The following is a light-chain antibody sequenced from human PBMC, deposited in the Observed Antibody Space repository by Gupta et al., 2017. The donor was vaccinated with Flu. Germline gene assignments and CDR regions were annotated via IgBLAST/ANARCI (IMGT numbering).Light chain of an antibody. CDR3: QQYGSSPPT. J-gene: IGKJ1*01. CDR1: QSVSSSY. CDR2: GAS. Sequence: VLTQSPGTLSLSPGERATLSCRASQSVSSSYVAWYQQKPGQAPRLLIYGASSRATGIPDRFSGSGSGTDFTLTISRLEPEDFAVYYCQQYGSSPPTFGQGTKLEIK. V-gene: IGKV3-20*01.